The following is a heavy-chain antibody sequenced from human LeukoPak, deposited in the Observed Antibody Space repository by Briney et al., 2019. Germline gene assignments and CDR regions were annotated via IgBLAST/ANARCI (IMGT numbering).Heavy chain of an antibody. D-gene: IGHD1-26*01. Sequence: GGSLRLSCAASGFTVSSNYMSWVRQAPGKGLEWVSVIYSGGSTYYADSVKGRFTISRDNSKNTLYLQMNSLRAEDTAVYYCARDRNSGSTRWAFDIWGQGTMVTVSS. CDR1: GFTVSSNY. CDR3: ARDRNSGSTRWAFDI. CDR2: IYSGGST. V-gene: IGHV3-53*01. J-gene: IGHJ3*02.